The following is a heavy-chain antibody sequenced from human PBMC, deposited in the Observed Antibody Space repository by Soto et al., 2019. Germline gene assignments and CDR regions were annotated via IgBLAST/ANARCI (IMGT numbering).Heavy chain of an antibody. D-gene: IGHD6-13*01. CDR3: ARDAGIAAAGRSWFDP. CDR2: ISAYNGNT. V-gene: IGHV1-18*01. Sequence: ASVKVSCKASGYTFTSYGISWVRQAPGQGLEWMGWISAYNGNTNYARKLQGRVTMTTDTSTSTAYMELRSLRSDDTAVYYCARDAGIAAAGRSWFDPWGQGTLVTVSS. J-gene: IGHJ5*02. CDR1: GYTFTSYG.